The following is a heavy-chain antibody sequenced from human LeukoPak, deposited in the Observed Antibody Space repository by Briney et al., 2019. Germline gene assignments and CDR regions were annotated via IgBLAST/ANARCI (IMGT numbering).Heavy chain of an antibody. Sequence: KPSETLSLTCTVSGGSISSGDYYWSWIRQPPGKGLEWIGYIYYSGSTYYNPSLKSRVTISVDTSKNQFSLKLSSVTAADTAVYYCARERQLVPGYFDHWGQGTLVTVSS. CDR1: GGSISSGDYY. CDR3: ARERQLVPGYFDH. CDR2: IYYSGST. J-gene: IGHJ4*02. V-gene: IGHV4-30-4*08. D-gene: IGHD6-6*01.